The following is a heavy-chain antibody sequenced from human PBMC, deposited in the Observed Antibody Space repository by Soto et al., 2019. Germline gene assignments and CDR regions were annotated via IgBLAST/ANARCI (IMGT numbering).Heavy chain of an antibody. D-gene: IGHD1-26*01. CDR3: AREGFELVGLTFDP. Sequence: QVQLQESGPGLVKPSQTLSLTCTVSGGSISSGGYYWSWIRQHPGKSLEWIGYIYNSGSTYYNPSLKSRFSLSVDTSKNQFSLKLSSVPAADTAVYYCAREGFELVGLTFDPWGQGTLVSVSS. CDR1: GGSISSGGYY. V-gene: IGHV4-31*03. J-gene: IGHJ5*02. CDR2: IYNSGST.